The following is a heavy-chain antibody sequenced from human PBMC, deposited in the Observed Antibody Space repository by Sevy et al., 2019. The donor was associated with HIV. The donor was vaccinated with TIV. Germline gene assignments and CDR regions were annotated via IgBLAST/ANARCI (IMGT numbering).Heavy chain of an antibody. D-gene: IGHD2-21*01. CDR1: GLILRDRA. CDR3: VIEIESGGANF. V-gene: IGHV3-9*01. J-gene: IGHJ1*01. CDR2: MTMYSGSE. Sequence: GGSLRLSCTASGLILRDRAMHWVRQTPGTGLEWVSGMTMYSGSEDYADFVKGRFTISRDNAKNSLNLQMDSLTLEDTALYYCVIEIESGGANFWGQGTLVTVSS.